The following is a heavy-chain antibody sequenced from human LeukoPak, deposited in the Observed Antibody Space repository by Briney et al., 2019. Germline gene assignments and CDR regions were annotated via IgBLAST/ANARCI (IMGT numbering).Heavy chain of an antibody. J-gene: IGHJ6*02. CDR3: ARHYCSSTSCYALSDYYYGMDV. CDR1: GGSFSGYY. CDR2: INHSGST. D-gene: IGHD2-2*01. V-gene: IGHV4-34*01. Sequence: NTSETLSLTCAVYGGSFSGYYWSWIRQPPGKGLEWIGEINHSGSTNYNPSLKSRVTISVDTSKNQFSLKLSSVTAADTAVYYCARHYCSSTSCYALSDYYYGMDVWGQGTTVTVSS.